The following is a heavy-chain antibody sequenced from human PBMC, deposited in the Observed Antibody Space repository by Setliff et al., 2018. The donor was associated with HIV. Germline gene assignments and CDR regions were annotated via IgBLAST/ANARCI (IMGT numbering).Heavy chain of an antibody. CDR3: VRGGGEHYSLFSGYYTPWGDF. D-gene: IGHD3-3*01. V-gene: IGHV4-61*02. CDR2: IYSTGST. J-gene: IGHJ4*02. CDR1: GDSISSGNYD. Sequence: SETLSLTCTFSGDSISSGNYDWSWIRQPAGKGLEWIGRIYSTGSTNYNPSLKSRITISIDTSKEWFSLNLTSVTAADTAIYYCVRGGGEHYSLFSGYYTPWGDFWGQGTLVTVSS.